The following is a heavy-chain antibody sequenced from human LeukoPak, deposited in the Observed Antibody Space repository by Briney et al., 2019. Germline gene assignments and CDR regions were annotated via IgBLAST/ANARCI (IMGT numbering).Heavy chain of an antibody. CDR3: ARDLTYYYGSAPRGYYYYYGMDV. D-gene: IGHD3-10*01. J-gene: IGHJ6*02. V-gene: IGHV1-69*05. CDR1: GGTFSGYG. Sequence: ASVKVSCKASGGTFSGYGFSWVRQAPGQGLEWMGGFISLFGTTNYAQKFQGRVTITTDESTTTAYMELSGLRSEDTAMYYCARDLTYYYGSAPRGYYYYYGMDVWGQGTTVTVSS. CDR2: FISLFGTT.